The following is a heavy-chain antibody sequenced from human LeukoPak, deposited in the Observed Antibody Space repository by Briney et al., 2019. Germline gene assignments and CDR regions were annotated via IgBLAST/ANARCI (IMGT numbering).Heavy chain of an antibody. Sequence: GGSLRLSCAASGFSFSDFYMSWIRQAPGMGLEWISYIGTRSNPIYYADSVKGRFAISRDDAKNSLYLQMNSLRDEDTAVYFCAREARGSGRDFDYWGQGILVTVSS. CDR2: IGTRSNPI. J-gene: IGHJ4*02. V-gene: IGHV3-11*01. CDR1: GFSFSDFY. CDR3: AREARGSGRDFDY. D-gene: IGHD1-26*01.